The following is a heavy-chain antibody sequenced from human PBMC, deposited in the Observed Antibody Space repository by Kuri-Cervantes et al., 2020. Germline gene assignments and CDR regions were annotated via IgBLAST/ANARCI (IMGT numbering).Heavy chain of an antibody. J-gene: IGHJ4*02. D-gene: IGHD3-3*01. CDR2: ISGSGGST. CDR1: GFTFSSYA. V-gene: IGHV3-23*01. CDR3: AKRFWSGYPGDYFDY. Sequence: GESLKISCAASGFTFSSYAMSRVRQAPGKGPEWVSAISGSGGSTYYADSVKGRFTISRDNSKNTLYLQMNSLRAEDTAVYYCAKRFWSGYPGDYFDYWGQGTLVTVSS.